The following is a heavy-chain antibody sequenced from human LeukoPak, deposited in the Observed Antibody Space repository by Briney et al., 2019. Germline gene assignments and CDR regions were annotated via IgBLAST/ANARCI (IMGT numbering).Heavy chain of an antibody. D-gene: IGHD1-26*01. CDR1: GFIVSSNY. Sequence: PGGSLRLSCAVSGFIVSSNYMTWVRQAPGKGLEWVATISYDEDNIYYADSVKGRFTISRDNSKDTLFLQMNSLKIEDTAIYYCEASWHYWGQGTLVTVSS. CDR2: ISYDEDNI. V-gene: IGHV3-30*03. CDR3: EASWHY. J-gene: IGHJ4*02.